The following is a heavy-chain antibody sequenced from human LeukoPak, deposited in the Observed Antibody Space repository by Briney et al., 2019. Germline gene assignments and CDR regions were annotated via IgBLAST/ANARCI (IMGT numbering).Heavy chain of an antibody. V-gene: IGHV4-59*01. CDR1: GGSISSYY. CDR3: ARGRHFRGVIDYYGMDV. Sequence: SETLSLTCTVSGGSISSYYWSWIRQPPGKGLEWIGYIHYSGSTNYNPSLKSRVTISVDTSKNQFSLKLSSVTAADTAVYYCARGRHFRGVIDYYGMDVWGQGTTVTVSS. CDR2: IHYSGST. D-gene: IGHD3-10*01. J-gene: IGHJ6*02.